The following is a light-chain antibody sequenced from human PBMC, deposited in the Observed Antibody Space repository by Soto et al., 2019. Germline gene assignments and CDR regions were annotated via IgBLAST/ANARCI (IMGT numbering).Light chain of an antibody. Sequence: EIVMTQSPATLSVSPGERATLSCRASQSVSNNLAWYQQKPGQAPRLLIYGASTRATGIPARFSGSGSGTEFTLTVSSLPSEVFAVYYCLLYNKWHPWTLGQGTKVEIK. V-gene: IGKV3-15*01. CDR3: LLYNKWHPWT. CDR2: GAS. J-gene: IGKJ1*01. CDR1: QSVSNN.